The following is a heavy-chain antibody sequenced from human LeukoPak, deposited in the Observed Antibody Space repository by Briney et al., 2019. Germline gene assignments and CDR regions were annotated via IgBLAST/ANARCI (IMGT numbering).Heavy chain of an antibody. CDR1: GLTFSNYG. Sequence: GGSLRLSCVASGLTFSNYGIHWVRQAPGKGLEWVTYIRYDGTTIYYADSVKGRFTISRDNSKNTVYLQMNSLRVEDTAVYYCARETTVDYYYGMDVWGQGTTVTVSS. CDR3: ARETTVDYYYGMDV. CDR2: IRYDGTTI. J-gene: IGHJ6*02. D-gene: IGHD4-23*01. V-gene: IGHV3-30*02.